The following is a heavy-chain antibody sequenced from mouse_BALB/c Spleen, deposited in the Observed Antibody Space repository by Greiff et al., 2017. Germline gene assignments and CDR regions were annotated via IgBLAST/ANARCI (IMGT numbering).Heavy chain of an antibody. CDR1: GFSLTSYG. CDR2: IWAGGST. Sequence: VNLVESGPGLVAPSQSLSITCTVSGFSLTSYGVHWVRQPPGKGLEWLGVIWAGGSTNYNSALMSRLSISKDNSKSQVFLKMNSLQTDDTAMYYCARDPWFAYWGQGTLVTVSA. J-gene: IGHJ3*01. CDR3: ARDPWFAY. V-gene: IGHV2-9*02.